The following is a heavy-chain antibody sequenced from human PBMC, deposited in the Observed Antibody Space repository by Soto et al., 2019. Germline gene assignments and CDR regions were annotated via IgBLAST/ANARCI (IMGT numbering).Heavy chain of an antibody. CDR1: GFTFGRYA. CDR3: AKAHQVYGSTWFFFDY. J-gene: IGHJ4*02. Sequence: EVQLLEAGGGVVQPGGSLRLSCAGSGFTFGRYAMRWVRQSPGKGLEWVSGLNAGGGVTDYADSVKGLFTVSRDNSKNTLYLQMSNLRVEDTAVYYCAKAHQVYGSTWFFFDYWGQGTLVNVSS. V-gene: IGHV3-23*01. D-gene: IGHD6-19*01. CDR2: LNAGGGVT.